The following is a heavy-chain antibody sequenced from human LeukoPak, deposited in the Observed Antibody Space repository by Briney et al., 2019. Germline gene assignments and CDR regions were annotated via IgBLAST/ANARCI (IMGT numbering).Heavy chain of an antibody. Sequence: PGGSLRLSCAASGFTFDDYGMSWVRRAPGKGLEWVSGINWNGGSTSYADSVKGRFTISRDNAKNSLYLQMNSLRAEDTALYHCARTIYSSSVSQLPGYWGQGTLVTVSS. D-gene: IGHD6-13*01. J-gene: IGHJ4*02. CDR3: ARTIYSSSVSQLPGY. CDR1: GFTFDDYG. V-gene: IGHV3-20*01. CDR2: INWNGGST.